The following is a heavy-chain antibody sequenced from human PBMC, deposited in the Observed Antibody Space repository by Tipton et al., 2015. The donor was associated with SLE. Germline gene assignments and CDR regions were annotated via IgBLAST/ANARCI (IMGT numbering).Heavy chain of an antibody. CDR1: GGSISSGDYY. Sequence: TLSLTCTISGGSISSGDYYWGWIRQPPGKGLEWIGSIYHSGSTYYNPSLKSRVTISVDTSKNQFSLKLSSVTAADTAVYYCARGVAVADAFDIWGQGTMVTVSS. D-gene: IGHD6-19*01. J-gene: IGHJ3*02. CDR2: IYHSGST. CDR3: ARGVAVADAFDI. V-gene: IGHV4-39*07.